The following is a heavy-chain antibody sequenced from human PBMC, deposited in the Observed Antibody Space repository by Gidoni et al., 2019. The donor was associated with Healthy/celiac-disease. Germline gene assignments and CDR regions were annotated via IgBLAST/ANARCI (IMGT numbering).Heavy chain of an antibody. V-gene: IGHV3-30*18. Sequence: QVQLVESGGGVVKPGRSLRLSCAASRFTFSHYGMHWVRQAPGKGLEWVAVISYDGSNRYYADSVKGRFTISRDNSKNTLYLQMSSLKAEDTAVYYCAKDSWGLRLGELSWFDPWGQGTLVTVSS. J-gene: IGHJ5*02. CDR2: ISYDGSNR. D-gene: IGHD3-16*02. CDR3: AKDSWGLRLGELSWFDP. CDR1: RFTFSHYG.